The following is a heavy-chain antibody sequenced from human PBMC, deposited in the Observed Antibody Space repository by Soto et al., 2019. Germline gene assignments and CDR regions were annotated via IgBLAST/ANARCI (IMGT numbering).Heavy chain of an antibody. Sequence: ASVKVSCKASGYTFTSYDINWVRQATGQGLEWMGWMNLNSGNTGYAQKFQGRVTMTRNTSISTAYMELSSLRSEDTAVYYCARNHCSGGSCYQGWFDPWGQGTLVTVSS. CDR2: MNLNSGNT. CDR3: ARNHCSGGSCYQGWFDP. D-gene: IGHD2-15*01. J-gene: IGHJ5*02. CDR1: GYTFTSYD. V-gene: IGHV1-8*01.